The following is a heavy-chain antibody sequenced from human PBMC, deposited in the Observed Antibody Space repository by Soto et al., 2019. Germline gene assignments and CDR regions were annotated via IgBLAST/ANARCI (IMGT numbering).Heavy chain of an antibody. V-gene: IGHV5-51*01. CDR3: ATHAMNRDVRGAFDI. D-gene: IGHD3-10*01. Sequence: PGESLKISCKGSGYSFTSYWIGWVRQMPGKGLEWMGIIYPGDSDTRYSPSFQGQVTISADKSISTAYLQWSSLKASDTAMYYCATHAMNRDVRGAFDIWGQGTMVTVSS. CDR2: IYPGDSDT. J-gene: IGHJ3*02. CDR1: GYSFTSYW.